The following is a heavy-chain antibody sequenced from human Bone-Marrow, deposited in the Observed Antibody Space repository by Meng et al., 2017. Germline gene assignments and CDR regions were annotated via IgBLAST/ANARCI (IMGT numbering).Heavy chain of an antibody. CDR3: ARSSTSPASYFFDY. D-gene: IGHD6-6*01. Sequence: QVQLQASGPSLVQPSEPPSLPSTVSGGSVRSGSYYWMWIRQPPGKGLEWIGHIYYSGSNNYNPSLKSRVTISVDTSKNQFSLKLSSVTAADTAVYFCARSSTSPASYFFDYWGQGTLVTVSS. V-gene: IGHV4-61*01. CDR2: IYYSGSN. J-gene: IGHJ4*02. CDR1: GGSVRSGSYY.